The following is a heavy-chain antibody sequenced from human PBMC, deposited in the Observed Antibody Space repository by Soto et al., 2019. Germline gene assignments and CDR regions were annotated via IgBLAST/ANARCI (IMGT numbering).Heavy chain of an antibody. CDR2: ISGSGGST. V-gene: IGHV3-23*01. CDR3: AKGFNWNYDNYFDY. D-gene: IGHD1-7*01. CDR1: GFTFSSYA. J-gene: IGHJ4*02. Sequence: SGGSLRLSCAASGFTFSSYAMSWVLQAPGKGLEWVSAISGSGGSTYYADSVKGRFTISRDNSKNTLYLQMNSLRAEDTAVYYCAKGFNWNYDNYFDYWGQGTLVTVSS.